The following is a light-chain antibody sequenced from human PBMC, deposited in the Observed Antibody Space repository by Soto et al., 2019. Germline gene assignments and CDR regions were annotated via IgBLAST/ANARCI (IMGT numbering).Light chain of an antibody. CDR2: EVD. CDR3: CSYAGSNNYV. Sequence: QSVLTQPPSASGSPGQSLTISCAGTGSDVGAYKYVSWYQQHPGKAPKLIIYEVDKRPSGVPDRFSGSKSGNTASLTVSGLQAEDEADYYCCSYAGSNNYVFGTGTKVTVL. V-gene: IGLV2-8*01. CDR1: GSDVGAYKY. J-gene: IGLJ1*01.